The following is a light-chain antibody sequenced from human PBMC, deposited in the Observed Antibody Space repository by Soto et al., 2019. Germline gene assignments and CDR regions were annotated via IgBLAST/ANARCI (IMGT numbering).Light chain of an antibody. CDR2: EGS. Sequence: QSALTQPASVSGSLGQSITISCIGTSSNIGSYNLVSWYQHQPGKAPKIMIFEGSKRPAGVSIRFTGSRSGNTASLTISGLQAEDEADYYCCSFAGSGTQDVFGTGTKLTVL. CDR3: CSFAGSGTQDV. CDR1: SSNIGSYNL. V-gene: IGLV2-23*01. J-gene: IGLJ1*01.